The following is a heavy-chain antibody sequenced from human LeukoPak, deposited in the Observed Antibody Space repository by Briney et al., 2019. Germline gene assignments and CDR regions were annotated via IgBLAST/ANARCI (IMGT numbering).Heavy chain of an antibody. D-gene: IGHD6-19*01. CDR2: VYHSGTT. J-gene: IGHJ5*02. V-gene: IGHV4-39*07. Sequence: PSETLSLTCTVSGGSISSGPYYWGWIRQPPGKALEWIGSVYHSGTTYYNPSLKSRVTISIDTSKSQFSLKMSSVTAADTAVYYCARVIAVSGTSREVDWIDPWGQGTLVTVSS. CDR1: GGSISSGPYY. CDR3: ARVIAVSGTSREVDWIDP.